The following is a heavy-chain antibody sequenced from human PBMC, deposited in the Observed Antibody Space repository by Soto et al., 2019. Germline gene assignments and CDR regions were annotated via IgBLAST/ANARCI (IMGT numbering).Heavy chain of an antibody. CDR2: ISSSSSYI. Sequence: EAQLVESGGGLVKPGGSLRLSCAASGFTFSSYSMNWVRQAPGKGLEWVSSISSSSSYIYYADSVKGRFTISRDNAKNSLYLQMNSLRAEDTAAYYCARDQPGYSYGYGLGYWGQGTLVTVSS. CDR3: ARDQPGYSYGYGLGY. J-gene: IGHJ4*02. V-gene: IGHV3-21*01. CDR1: GFTFSSYS. D-gene: IGHD5-18*01.